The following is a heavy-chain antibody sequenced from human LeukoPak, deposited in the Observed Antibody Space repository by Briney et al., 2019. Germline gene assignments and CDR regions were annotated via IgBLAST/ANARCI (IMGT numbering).Heavy chain of an antibody. D-gene: IGHD3-10*01. Sequence: SETLSLTCPVSAGSISSNYWSWVRQPAGKGLEWVGRIYTSGSTSYNPSLKSRVTMSVDKSQEQSSLKLSSGPAADPAGDYCGRGGLRGRHREETSYYYYMDVWGKGTTVTVSS. V-gene: IGHV4-4*07. CDR3: GRGGLRGRHREETSYYYYMDV. CDR1: AGSISSNY. CDR2: IYTSGST. J-gene: IGHJ6*03.